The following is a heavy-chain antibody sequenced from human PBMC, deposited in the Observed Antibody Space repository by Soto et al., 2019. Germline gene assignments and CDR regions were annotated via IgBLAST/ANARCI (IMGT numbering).Heavy chain of an antibody. J-gene: IGHJ4*02. V-gene: IGHV3-7*03. Sequence: EVQLVESGGGLVKPGGSLRVSCAASGFTFSSYGMSWVRQAPGKGLVWVARIKQDGSEKYFVESVKGRLTISRDNAKNSLYLQMNSRRAEDTAVYYCAIGGWLGGPLFDNCGQGTLVTVSS. D-gene: IGHD5-12*01. CDR1: GFTFSSYG. CDR3: AIGGWLGGPLFDN. CDR2: IKQDGSEK.